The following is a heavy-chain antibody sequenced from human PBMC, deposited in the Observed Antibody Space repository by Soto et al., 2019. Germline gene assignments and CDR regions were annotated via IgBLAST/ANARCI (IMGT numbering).Heavy chain of an antibody. D-gene: IGHD6-13*01. CDR1: GFTFSSYS. CDR2: ISSSSSTI. Sequence: EVQLVESGGGLVQPGGSLRLSCAASGFTFSSYSMNWVRQAPGKGLEWVSYISSSSSTIYYADSVKGRFTISRDNAKNSLYLQMNSLRAGDTAGYYCARHPERIAEIGWFDPWGQGTLVTVSS. CDR3: ARHPERIAEIGWFDP. J-gene: IGHJ5*02. V-gene: IGHV3-48*01.